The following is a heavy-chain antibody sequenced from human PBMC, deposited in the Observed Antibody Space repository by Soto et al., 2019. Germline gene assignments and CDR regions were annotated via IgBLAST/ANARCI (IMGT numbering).Heavy chain of an antibody. J-gene: IGHJ4*02. V-gene: IGHV1-8*01. CDR3: TRGAWELSY. CDR1: GYTFTTYD. D-gene: IGHD1-26*01. CDR2: MNPNSGNT. Sequence: QVQQVQSGAEVKKPGASVKVSCKPSGYTFTTYDINWVRQATGQGLEWMGWMNPNSGNTGYAQKFQGRVTMTRNTSISTAYMELNSLTSEDTAVYYCTRGAWELSYWGQGTLVTVSS.